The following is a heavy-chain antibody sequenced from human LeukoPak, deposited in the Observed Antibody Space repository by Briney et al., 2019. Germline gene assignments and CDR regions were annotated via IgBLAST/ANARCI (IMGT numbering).Heavy chain of an antibody. CDR2: ISAYNGNT. J-gene: IGHJ6*02. Sequence: ASVKVSCKASGYTFTSYGISWVRQAPGQGLEWMGWISAYNGNTNYAQKLHGRVTMTTDTSTSTAYMELRSLRSDDTAVYYCARDRTPITMIVVVYYYYYGMDVWGQGTTVTVSS. V-gene: IGHV1-18*01. CDR1: GYTFTSYG. D-gene: IGHD3-22*01. CDR3: ARDRTPITMIVVVYYYYYGMDV.